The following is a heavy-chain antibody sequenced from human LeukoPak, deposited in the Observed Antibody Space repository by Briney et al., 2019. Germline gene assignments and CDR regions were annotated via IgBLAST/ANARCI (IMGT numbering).Heavy chain of an antibody. CDR3: AREWAGYGSGSYYYY. Sequence: SVKVSCKASGYTFTSYAISWVRQAPGQGLEWMGGIIPLFGTANYAQRFLGRVIITADESTSTTHMYLSSLKSEDTAVYYCAREWAGYGSGSYYYYWGQGTLVTVSS. CDR1: GYTFTSYA. J-gene: IGHJ4*02. V-gene: IGHV1-69*13. D-gene: IGHD3-10*01. CDR2: IIPLFGTA.